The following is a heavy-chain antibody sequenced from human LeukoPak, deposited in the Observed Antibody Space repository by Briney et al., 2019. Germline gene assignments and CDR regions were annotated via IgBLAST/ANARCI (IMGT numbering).Heavy chain of an antibody. CDR2: ISSSSSYI. J-gene: IGHJ4*02. CDR1: GFTFSSDS. Sequence: RGSLRLSCAASGFTFSSDSMNWVRQAPGKGLEWVSSISSSSSYIYYADSVKGRFTISRDNAKNSLYLQMNSLRAEDTAVYYCARATFPEYYFDYWGQGTLVTVSS. D-gene: IGHD2/OR15-2a*01. V-gene: IGHV3-21*01. CDR3: ARATFPEYYFDY.